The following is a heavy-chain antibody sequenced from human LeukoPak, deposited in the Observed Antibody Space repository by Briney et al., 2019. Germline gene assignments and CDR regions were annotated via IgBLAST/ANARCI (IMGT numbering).Heavy chain of an antibody. Sequence: AGGSLRLSCAASGFTFSSYGMHWVRQAPGKGLEWVAVISYDGSNKYFADSVKGRFTISRDNSKNTLYLQMSSLRAEDTAVYYCAKGWGIPIFGVVTNWGQGTLVTVSS. CDR2: ISYDGSNK. CDR1: GFTFSSYG. CDR3: AKGWGIPIFGVVTN. J-gene: IGHJ4*02. V-gene: IGHV3-30*18. D-gene: IGHD3-3*01.